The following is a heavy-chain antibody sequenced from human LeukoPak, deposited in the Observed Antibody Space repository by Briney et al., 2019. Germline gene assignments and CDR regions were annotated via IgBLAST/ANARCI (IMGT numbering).Heavy chain of an antibody. CDR1: GGSISSYY. J-gene: IGHJ3*02. V-gene: IGHV4-59*08. Sequence: SETLSLTCTVSGGSISSYYWGWIRQPPGKGLEWIGYIYYSGSTNYNPSLKSRVTISVDTSKSQFSLKLSSVTAADTAVYYCARHQRDYYDSSGYSGAFDIWGQGTMVTVSS. CDR3: ARHQRDYYDSSGYSGAFDI. CDR2: IYYSGST. D-gene: IGHD3-22*01.